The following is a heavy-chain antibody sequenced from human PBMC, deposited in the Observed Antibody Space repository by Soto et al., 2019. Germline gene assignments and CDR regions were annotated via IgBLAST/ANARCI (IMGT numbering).Heavy chain of an antibody. J-gene: IGHJ6*03. CDR1: GGSFSGYQ. D-gene: IGHD3-10*01. CDR3: ARGLILWFGELSRRGGYYYYMDV. V-gene: IGHV4-34*01. Sequence: QVQLQQWGAGLLKPSETLSLTCAVYGGSFSGYQWRGIRQTPGKGLEWIGGINDSGDINDNPSLKSRVTILVDSPKKQISLRLSSVTAADPAVYYCARGLILWFGELSRRGGYYYYMDVWGKGTTVTVSS. CDR2: INDSGDI.